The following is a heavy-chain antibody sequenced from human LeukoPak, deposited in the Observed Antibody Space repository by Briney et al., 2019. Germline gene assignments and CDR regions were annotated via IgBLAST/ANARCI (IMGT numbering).Heavy chain of an antibody. Sequence: SETLSLTCVVYGGSFGGYFWSWIRQPPGKGLEWIGSIYYSGSTYYSPSLKSRVTISVDTSNNQFSLRLSSVTAADTAVYYCARAKAAAGQYYFDYWGQGTLVTVSS. CDR2: IYYSGST. CDR1: GGSFGGYF. CDR3: ARAKAAAGQYYFDY. V-gene: IGHV4-34*01. D-gene: IGHD6-13*01. J-gene: IGHJ4*02.